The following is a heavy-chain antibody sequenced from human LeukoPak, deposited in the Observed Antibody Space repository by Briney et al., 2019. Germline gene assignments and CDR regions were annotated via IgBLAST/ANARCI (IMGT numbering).Heavy chain of an antibody. CDR3: ARDGGNSNS. Sequence: SETLSLTCTVSGGSISSYYWSWIRQPPGKGLEWIGYIYYSGSTNYNPSLKRRVTISVDTSKNQFSLKLSSVTAADTAVYYCARDGGNSNSWGQGTRVTVSS. J-gene: IGHJ4*02. V-gene: IGHV4-59*01. CDR2: IYYSGST. D-gene: IGHD4-23*01. CDR1: GGSISSYY.